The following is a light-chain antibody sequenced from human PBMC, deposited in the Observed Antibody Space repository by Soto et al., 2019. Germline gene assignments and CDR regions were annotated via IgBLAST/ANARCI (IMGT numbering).Light chain of an antibody. CDR1: QSVSSN. Sequence: EMVMTQSPATLSVSPGERATLSSRASQSVSSNLAWYQQKPGQAPRLLIYGASTRATGTPARFSGSGSGTEFTLTISSLQSEDFAVYYCQQCNNWPLTFGGGTKVEIK. CDR2: GAS. CDR3: QQCNNWPLT. J-gene: IGKJ4*01. V-gene: IGKV3-15*01.